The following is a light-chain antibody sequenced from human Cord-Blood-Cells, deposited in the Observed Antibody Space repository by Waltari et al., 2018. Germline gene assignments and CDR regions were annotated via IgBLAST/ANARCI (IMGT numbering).Light chain of an antibody. Sequence: QSALTQPASVSGSPGQSITISCTGTSSDVGGYNYVSWYQQHLGKAPKLMIYEVSNRPSWVSNRFSGSKSGNTASLTISGLQAEDEADYYCSSYTSSSTLVVFGGGTKLTVL. CDR2: EVS. J-gene: IGLJ2*01. V-gene: IGLV2-14*01. CDR3: SSYTSSSTLVV. CDR1: SSDVGGYNY.